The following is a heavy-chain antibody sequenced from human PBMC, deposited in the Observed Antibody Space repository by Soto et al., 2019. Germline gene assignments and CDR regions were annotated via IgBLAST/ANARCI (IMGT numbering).Heavy chain of an antibody. D-gene: IGHD6-6*01. V-gene: IGHV3-33*01. CDR1: RFTFSSYG. CDR3: ARDQGYSSSSLDY. J-gene: IGHJ4*02. Sequence: GGSLRLSCAASRFTFSSYGMHWVRQAPGKGLEWVAVIWYDGINKYYADSVKGRFTISRDNSKNTLYLQMNSLRAEDTAVYYCARDQGYSSSSLDYWGQGTLVTVSS. CDR2: IWYDGINK.